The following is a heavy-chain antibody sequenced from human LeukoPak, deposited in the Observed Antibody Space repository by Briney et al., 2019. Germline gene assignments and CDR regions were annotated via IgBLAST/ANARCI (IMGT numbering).Heavy chain of an antibody. D-gene: IGHD3-9*01. CDR1: GFTFSSYA. V-gene: IGHV3-30*04. J-gene: IGHJ4*02. CDR3: ARDPERYFDWLLRNSVIDY. CDR2: ISYDGSNK. Sequence: PGGSLRLSCAASGFTFSSYAMHWVRQAPAKGLEWVAVISYDGSNKYYADSVKGRFTISRDNSKNTLYLQMNSLRAEDTAVYYCARDPERYFDWLLRNSVIDYWGQGTLVTVCS.